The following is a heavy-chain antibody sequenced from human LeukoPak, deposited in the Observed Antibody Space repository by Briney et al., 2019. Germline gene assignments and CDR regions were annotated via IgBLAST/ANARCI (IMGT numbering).Heavy chain of an antibody. D-gene: IGHD5-18*01. CDR3: ASDGSDTAMVN. Sequence: GGSLRLPCAASGFTVSSNYMSWVRQAPGKGLEWVSVIYSGGNTYYADSVKGRFTISRDNSKNTLYLQMNSLRAEDTAVYYCASDGSDTAMVNWGQGTLVTVSS. V-gene: IGHV3-53*01. CDR1: GFTVSSNY. CDR2: IYSGGNT. J-gene: IGHJ4*02.